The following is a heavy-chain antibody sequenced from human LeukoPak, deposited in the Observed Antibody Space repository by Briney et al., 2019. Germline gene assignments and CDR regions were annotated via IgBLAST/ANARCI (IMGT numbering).Heavy chain of an antibody. CDR3: APQQTYSPYNWFDP. J-gene: IGHJ5*02. Sequence: GGSLRLSCAASGFTFSDYSMNWVRQAPGTGLVWVSRIHPDGSITTYADSVKGRFTISRDNAKNTLYLQMNSLRAEDTAVYYCAPQQTYSPYNWFDPWGQGTLVTVSS. CDR1: GFTFSDYS. CDR2: IHPDGSIT. D-gene: IGHD5-12*01. V-gene: IGHV3-74*03.